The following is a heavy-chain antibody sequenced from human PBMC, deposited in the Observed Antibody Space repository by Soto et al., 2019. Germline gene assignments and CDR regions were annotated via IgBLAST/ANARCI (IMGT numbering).Heavy chain of an antibody. J-gene: IGHJ6*02. Sequence: EVQLVESGGGLIQPGGSLRLSCAASGFTVSSNYMSWVRQAPGKGLEWVSVIYSGGSTYYADSVKGRFTISRDNSKNPLYLQMNSLRAEDTAVYYCASRAPYYDFWSGYPVGYYGMDVWGQGTTVTVSS. CDR2: IYSGGST. CDR3: ASRAPYYDFWSGYPVGYYGMDV. V-gene: IGHV3-53*01. D-gene: IGHD3-3*01. CDR1: GFTVSSNY.